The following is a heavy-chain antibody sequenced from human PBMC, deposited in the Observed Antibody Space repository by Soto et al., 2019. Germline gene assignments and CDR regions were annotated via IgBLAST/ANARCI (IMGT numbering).Heavy chain of an antibody. CDR2: IIPIFGTA. V-gene: IGHV1-69*13. J-gene: IGHJ6*02. CDR3: ARGTTEMYYYYYGMDV. Sequence: SVKVSCKASGGTFSSYAISWVRQAPGQGLEWMGEIIPIFGTANYAQKFQGRVTITADEATSTAYMELSSLRSEDTAVYYCARGTTEMYYYYYGMDVWGQGTTVTVSS. CDR1: GGTFSSYA. D-gene: IGHD1-7*01.